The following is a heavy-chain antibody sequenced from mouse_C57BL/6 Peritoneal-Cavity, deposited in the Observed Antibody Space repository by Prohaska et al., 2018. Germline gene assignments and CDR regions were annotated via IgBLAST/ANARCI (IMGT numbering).Heavy chain of an antibody. CDR2: IVLSDSDT. D-gene: IGHD1-1*01. Sequence: KASCYTFTSYLMHWLKQRHGKGLEWIGGIVLSDSDTNYNKKYKGKATLTVDKAASTAYMQLSSMTSEDSEVYYCARWYYGSSFDYWGQGTTLTVSS. J-gene: IGHJ2*01. CDR1: CYTFTSYL. CDR3: ARWYYGSSFDY. V-gene: IGHV1-69*02.